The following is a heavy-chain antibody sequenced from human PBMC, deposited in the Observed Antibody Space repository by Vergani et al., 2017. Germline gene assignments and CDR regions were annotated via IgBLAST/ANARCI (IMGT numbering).Heavy chain of an antibody. CDR1: GGSVSSGSYY. CDR3: ARVGATTMVVTPGGNGYDYGMDG. CDR2: IYYSGST. D-gene: IGHD4-23*01. V-gene: IGHV4-61*01. Sequence: QVQLQESGPGLVKPSETLSLTCTVSGGSVSSGSYYWSWIRQPPGKGLEWLGYIYYSGSTNYNPSLKSRVTISVDTSKNQFSLKLSSVTAADTAGYYCARVGATTMVVTPGGNGYDYGMDGWGQGTTVTVSS. J-gene: IGHJ6*02.